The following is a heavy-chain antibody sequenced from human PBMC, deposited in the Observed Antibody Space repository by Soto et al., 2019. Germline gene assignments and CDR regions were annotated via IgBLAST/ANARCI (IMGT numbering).Heavy chain of an antibody. V-gene: IGHV4-39*01. J-gene: IGHJ4*02. CDR2: IYYSGST. Sequence: SETLSLTCTVSGGSISSSSYYWGWIRQPPGKGLEWIGSIYYSGSTYYNPSLKSRVTISVDTSKNQFSLKLSSVTAADTAVYYCASSNLRPFYDSVSQPRGGFDYWGQGTLVTVSS. CDR3: ASSNLRPFYDSVSQPRGGFDY. D-gene: IGHD5-12*01. CDR1: GGSISSSSYY.